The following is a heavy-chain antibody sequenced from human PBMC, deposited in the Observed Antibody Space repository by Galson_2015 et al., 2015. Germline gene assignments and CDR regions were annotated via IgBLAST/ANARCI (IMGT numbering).Heavy chain of an antibody. CDR2: ISVYNDNT. V-gene: IGHV1-18*01. CDR1: GYTFTSYG. J-gene: IGHJ6*02. Sequence: SVKVSCKASGYTFTSYGISWVRQAPGQGLEWMGWISVYNDNTNSAQKLQGRVTMTTDTFTSTAYMELRSLRSDDTAVYYCARHAYCSGGSCSYHGMDVWGQGTTVTVSS. CDR3: ARHAYCSGGSCSYHGMDV. D-gene: IGHD2-15*01.